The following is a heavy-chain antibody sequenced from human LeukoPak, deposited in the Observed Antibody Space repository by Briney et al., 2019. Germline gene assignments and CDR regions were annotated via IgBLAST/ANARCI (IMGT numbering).Heavy chain of an antibody. V-gene: IGHV3-48*04. CDR3: ARLYSSSVNF. Sequence: GGSLRLSCAASGFTFRSYAMNWVRQAPGEGLEWVSYISNTSSTIYHVDSVQGRFTISRDNAKNSLYLQMNSPRADDTAVYYCARLYSSSVNFWGQGTMVTVSS. D-gene: IGHD6-13*01. J-gene: IGHJ4*02. CDR1: GFTFRSYA. CDR2: ISNTSSTI.